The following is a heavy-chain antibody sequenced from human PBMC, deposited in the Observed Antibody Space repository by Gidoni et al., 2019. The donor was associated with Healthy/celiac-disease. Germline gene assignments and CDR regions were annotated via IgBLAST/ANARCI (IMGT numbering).Heavy chain of an antibody. Sequence: EVQLVESGGGLVQPGGSLRLSCAASGFTLSSYWMHWVRQVPGKGLVWVSRINTDGSDPSYADSVQGRFTISRDNAKNTLYLQMNSLRAEDTAVYYCARPVEMRTRNELGFWGQGTLVTVSS. D-gene: IGHD3-10*01. V-gene: IGHV3-74*01. CDR3: ARPVEMRTRNELGF. CDR1: GFTLSSYW. CDR2: INTDGSDP. J-gene: IGHJ4*02.